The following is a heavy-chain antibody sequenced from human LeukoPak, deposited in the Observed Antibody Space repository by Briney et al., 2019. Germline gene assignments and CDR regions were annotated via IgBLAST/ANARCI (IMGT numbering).Heavy chain of an antibody. D-gene: IGHD3-10*01. J-gene: IGHJ6*02. V-gene: IGHV4-59*01. CDR1: GGSISSYY. CDR2: IYYSEGT. Sequence: SEPLSLTCTVSGGSISSYYWSWIRQPPGKGLECIGYIYYSEGTNYNPSLKSRVTISVDTSKSQFTLKLSSVTAADTAVYYCARGVGGTTVRGVILYYYYGMDVWGQGTTVTVSS. CDR3: ARGVGGTTVRGVILYYYYGMDV.